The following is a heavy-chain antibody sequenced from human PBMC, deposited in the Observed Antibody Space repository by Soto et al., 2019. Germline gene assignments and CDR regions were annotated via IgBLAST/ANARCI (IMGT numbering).Heavy chain of an antibody. D-gene: IGHD1-1*01. CDR2: IVPLYDTS. J-gene: IGHJ6*02. CDR3: ASGSDWNPLYYHGMDV. CDR1: GGAFTNYS. V-gene: IGHV1-69*06. Sequence: SVKVSCKVSGGAFTNYSLNWVRHTPGQGLERLGGIVPLYDTSSYSLKFVGRVSVTADISSSTVYMHLSGLTSDDTATYYCASGSDWNPLYYHGMDVWGQGTTVTVS.